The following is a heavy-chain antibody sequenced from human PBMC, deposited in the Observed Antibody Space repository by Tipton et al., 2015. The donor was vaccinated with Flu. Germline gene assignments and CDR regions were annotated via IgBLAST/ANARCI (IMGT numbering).Heavy chain of an antibody. CDR1: GGSFSGYY. Sequence: TLSLTCAVYGGSFSGYYWSWIRQPPGKGLEWIGEINHSGSTNYNPSLKSRVTISVDTSKNQFSLKLSSVTAADTAVYYCARRQRWVQLLNAFDIWGQGTMVPVSP. V-gene: IGHV4-34*01. CDR3: ARRQRWVQLLNAFDI. J-gene: IGHJ3*02. D-gene: IGHD2-2*01. CDR2: INHSGST.